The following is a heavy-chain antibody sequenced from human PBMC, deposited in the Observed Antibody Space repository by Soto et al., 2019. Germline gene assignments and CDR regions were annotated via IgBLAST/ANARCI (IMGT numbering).Heavy chain of an antibody. D-gene: IGHD2-21*02. J-gene: IGHJ3*02. V-gene: IGHV4-34*01. CDR1: GGFVSSGSYY. CDR3: ARVERGTAATVVDAFDI. Sequence: QVQLQLWGAGLLKPSETLSLTCAVYGGFVSSGSYYWSWIRQPPGKGLEWIGEMSHSGGTHFNPSLKSRVPISVDTSKNQFSLKMSSVTAADTALYYCARVERGTAATVVDAFDIWGPGTMVTVSS. CDR2: MSHSGGT.